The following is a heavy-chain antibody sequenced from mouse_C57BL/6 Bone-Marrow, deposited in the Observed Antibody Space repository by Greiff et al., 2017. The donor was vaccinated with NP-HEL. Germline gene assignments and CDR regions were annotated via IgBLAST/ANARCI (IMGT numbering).Heavy chain of an antibody. CDR2: IHPNSGST. D-gene: IGHD1-1*01. V-gene: IGHV1-64*01. CDR1: GYTFTSYW. CDR3: ARVLLPPREVYAMDY. J-gene: IGHJ4*01. Sequence: QVQLQQPGAELVKPGASVKLSCKASGYTFTSYWMHWVKQRPGQGLEWIGMIHPNSGSTNYNEKFKSKATLTVDKSSSTAYMQLSSLTSEDSAVYYCARVLLPPREVYAMDYWGQGTSVTVSS.